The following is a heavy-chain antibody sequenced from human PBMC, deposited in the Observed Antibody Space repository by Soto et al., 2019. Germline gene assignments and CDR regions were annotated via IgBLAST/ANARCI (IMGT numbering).Heavy chain of an antibody. D-gene: IGHD3-10*01. Sequence: EVQLLESGGGLDQPGGSLRLSCAASGFPFSSYAMAWVRQAPGKGLAWVSGISGRGGSSFYADSVKGRFTISRDNSKSTLYLQISSLRAEDSAVYYCVSVAGSGVYFDFWGQGILVTVSS. CDR1: GFPFSSYA. J-gene: IGHJ4*02. CDR3: VSVAGSGVYFDF. CDR2: ISGRGGSS. V-gene: IGHV3-23*01.